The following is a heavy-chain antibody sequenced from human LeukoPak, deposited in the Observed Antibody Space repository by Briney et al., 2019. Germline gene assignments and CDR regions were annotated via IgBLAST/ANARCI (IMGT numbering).Heavy chain of an antibody. CDR3: ARERRYYDSSGYYYHYFDY. Sequence: SETLSLTCTVSGGSISSYYWSWIRQPPGKGLEWIGYIYYSGSTNYNPSLKSRVTISVDTSKNQFSLKLSSVTAADTAVYYCARERRYYDSSGYYYHYFDYWGQGTLVTVSS. V-gene: IGHV4-59*01. D-gene: IGHD3-22*01. CDR1: GGSISSYY. J-gene: IGHJ4*02. CDR2: IYYSGST.